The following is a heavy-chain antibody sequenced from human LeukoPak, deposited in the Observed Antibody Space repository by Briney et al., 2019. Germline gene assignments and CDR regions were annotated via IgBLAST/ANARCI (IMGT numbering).Heavy chain of an antibody. D-gene: IGHD6-13*01. CDR2: ISWDGGST. Sequence: GGSLRLSCAASGFTFDDFAMHWVRQAPGRGLEWVSLISWDGGSTYYADSVKGRFTISRDNSKNSLYLQMNSLRSGDTAFYYCAKGLSSSWYAGIDYWGQGTLVTVSS. V-gene: IGHV3-43D*03. J-gene: IGHJ4*02. CDR1: GFTFDDFA. CDR3: AKGLSSSWYAGIDY.